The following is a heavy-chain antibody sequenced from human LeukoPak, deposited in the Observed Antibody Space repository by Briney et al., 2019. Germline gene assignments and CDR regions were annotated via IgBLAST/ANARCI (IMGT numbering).Heavy chain of an antibody. CDR3: ARGSIVVVPAAKGGVWTGGFPGLDY. V-gene: IGHV4-34*01. D-gene: IGHD2-2*01. Sequence: PSETLSLTCAVYGGSFSGYYWSWIRQPPGKGLEWIGEINHSGSTNYNPSLKSRVTISVDTSKNQFPLKLSSVTAADTAVYYCARGSIVVVPAAKGGVWTGGFPGLDYWGQGTLVTVSS. J-gene: IGHJ4*02. CDR2: INHSGST. CDR1: GGSFSGYY.